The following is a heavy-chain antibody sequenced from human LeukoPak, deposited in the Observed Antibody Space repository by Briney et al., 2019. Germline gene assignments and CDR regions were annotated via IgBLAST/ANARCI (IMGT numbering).Heavy chain of an antibody. D-gene: IGHD3-10*01. J-gene: IGHJ4*02. V-gene: IGHV1-18*01. CDR1: GGTFSSYA. Sequence: GASVKVSCKASGGTFSSYAISWVRQAPGQGLEWMGWISAYNGNTNYAQKLQGRVTMTTDTSTSTAYMELRSLRSDDTAVYYCARSHYHYYGSGSSVYWGQGTLVTVSS. CDR2: ISAYNGNT. CDR3: ARSHYHYYGSGSSVY.